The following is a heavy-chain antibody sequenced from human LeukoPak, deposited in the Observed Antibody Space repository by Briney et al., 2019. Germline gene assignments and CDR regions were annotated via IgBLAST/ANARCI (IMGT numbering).Heavy chain of an antibody. D-gene: IGHD2-15*01. CDR3: ARDPTPRYCSGGSCYTHYGMDV. CDR1: GFTFSSYT. CDR2: ISSSSSYI. Sequence: GGSLRLSCAASGFTFSSYTMNWVRQAPGKGLEWVSSISSSSSYIYYANSVKGRLTISRDNAKNSLYLQMNSLRAEDTAVYYCARDPTPRYCSGGSCYTHYGMDVWGQGTTVTVSS. J-gene: IGHJ6*02. V-gene: IGHV3-21*01.